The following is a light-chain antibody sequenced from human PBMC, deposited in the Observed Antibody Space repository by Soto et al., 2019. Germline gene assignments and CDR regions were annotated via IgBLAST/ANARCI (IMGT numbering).Light chain of an antibody. CDR2: EVS. V-gene: IGLV2-14*01. J-gene: IGLJ2*01. Sequence: QSALTQPASVSGSPGQSITISCTGTSSDVGRYNYVSWFQQHPGKAPKLMIFEVSTRPSGVSNRFSGSKSGNTASLTISGLQIEDEDDYYCCSYTSSTSAVFGGGTKVTVL. CDR3: CSYTSSTSAV. CDR1: SSDVGRYNY.